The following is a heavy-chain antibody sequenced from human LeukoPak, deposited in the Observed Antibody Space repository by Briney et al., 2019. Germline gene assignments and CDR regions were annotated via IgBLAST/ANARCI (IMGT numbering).Heavy chain of an antibody. Sequence: GGSLRLSCAAAGFTFSGYAMSWVRQAPGKGLEWVSIISVSGGTTYYADSVKGRFTISRDNSKNTLYLQMNSLRAEDTAVYYCASRGDSGSYKYFQHWGQGTLVTVSS. J-gene: IGHJ1*01. V-gene: IGHV3-23*01. CDR3: ASRGDSGSYKYFQH. CDR2: ISVSGGTT. CDR1: GFTFSGYA. D-gene: IGHD3-10*01.